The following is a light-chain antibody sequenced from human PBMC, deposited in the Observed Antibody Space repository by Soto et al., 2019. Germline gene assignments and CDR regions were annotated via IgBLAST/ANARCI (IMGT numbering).Light chain of an antibody. Sequence: EIVLTQSPGTLSLSPGESATLSCRASQSVSTSYLAWYQQKPGQAPRLLIYGASSRATGIPDRFSAGESGTDFTLTISRLEPEDFAVYYCQQYGSSPVTFGQGTKVEIK. J-gene: IGKJ2*01. CDR1: QSVSTSY. V-gene: IGKV3-20*01. CDR3: QQYGSSPVT. CDR2: GAS.